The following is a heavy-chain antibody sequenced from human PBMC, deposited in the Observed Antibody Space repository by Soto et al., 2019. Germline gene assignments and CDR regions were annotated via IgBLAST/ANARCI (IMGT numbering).Heavy chain of an antibody. CDR2: ISAYNGNT. D-gene: IGHD2-15*01. CDR3: ARGGVCSGGSCYSDYYNGMDV. J-gene: IGHJ6*02. V-gene: IGHV1-18*01. Sequence: ASVKVSCKASGYTFTSYGISWVRQAPGQGLEWMGWISAYNGNTNYAQKLQGRVTMTTDTSTSTAYMELRSLRSDDTAVYYCARGGVCSGGSCYSDYYNGMDVWGQGTTVTVSS. CDR1: GYTFTSYG.